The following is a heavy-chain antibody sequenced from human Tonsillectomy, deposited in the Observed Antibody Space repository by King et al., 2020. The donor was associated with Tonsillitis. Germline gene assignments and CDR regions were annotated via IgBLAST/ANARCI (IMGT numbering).Heavy chain of an antibody. D-gene: IGHD3-3*01. J-gene: IGHJ5*02. Sequence: VQLVESGGGVVQPGRSLRLSCAASGFTFSSYGMHWVRQAPGKGLEWVAVIWYDGSNKYYADSVKGRFTISRDNSKNTLYLQMNSLRAEDTAVNYCARVSDFWSGYYPNWFDPWGQGTLVTVSS. V-gene: IGHV3-33*01. CDR1: GFTFSSYG. CDR3: ARVSDFWSGYYPNWFDP. CDR2: IWYDGSNK.